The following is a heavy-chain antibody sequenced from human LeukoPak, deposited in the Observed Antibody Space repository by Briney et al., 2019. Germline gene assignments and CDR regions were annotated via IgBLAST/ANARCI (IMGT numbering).Heavy chain of an antibody. J-gene: IGHJ4*02. Sequence: GGSLRLSCAASGFTVSSNYMSWVRQAPGKGLEWVSVIYSGGSTYYADSVKGRFTISRDNSKNTLYLQMNSLRAEDTAVYCCARTYAGYSSGWYEDYWGQGTLVTVSS. CDR3: ARTYAGYSSGWYEDY. D-gene: IGHD6-19*01. V-gene: IGHV3-53*01. CDR2: IYSGGST. CDR1: GFTVSSNY.